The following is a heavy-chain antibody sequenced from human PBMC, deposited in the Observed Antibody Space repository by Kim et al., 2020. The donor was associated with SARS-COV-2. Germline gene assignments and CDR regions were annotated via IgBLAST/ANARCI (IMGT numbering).Heavy chain of an antibody. CDR1: GGSISSYY. Sequence: SETLSLTCTVSGGSISSYYWSWIRQPPGKGLEWIGYIYYSGSTNYNPSLKSRVTISVDTSKNQFSLKLSSVTAADTAVYYCARHYDSSSWYLYYFDYWG. CDR3: ARHYDSSSWYLYYFDY. CDR2: IYYSGST. V-gene: IGHV4-59*08. D-gene: IGHD6-13*01. J-gene: IGHJ4*01.